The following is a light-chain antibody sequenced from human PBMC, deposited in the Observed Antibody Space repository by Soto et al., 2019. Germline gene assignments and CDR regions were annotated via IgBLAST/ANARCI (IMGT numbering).Light chain of an antibody. V-gene: IGKV3-20*01. J-gene: IGKJ4*01. Sequence: EIVLTQSPGTLSLSPGERAILSCRASQSVSSSYLAWYQQKPGQAPRLLIYGASSRATGIPDRFSGSGSGTDFTLTISCLQSEDFATYYCQQYYSYPLTFGGGTKVEIK. CDR3: QQYYSYPLT. CDR1: QSVSSSY. CDR2: GAS.